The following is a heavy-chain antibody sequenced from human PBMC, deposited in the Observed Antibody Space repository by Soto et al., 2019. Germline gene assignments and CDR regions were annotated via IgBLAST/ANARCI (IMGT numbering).Heavy chain of an antibody. CDR1: GYTFTSYG. CDR3: AREYVTYYDFWSGYYKHYYFDY. D-gene: IGHD3-3*01. V-gene: IGHV1-18*04. CDR2: IRAYNGNT. J-gene: IGHJ4*02. Sequence: QVQLVQSGAEVKKPGASVKVSCQASGYTFTSYGISWVRQAPGQGLEWMGWIRAYNGNTNYAQKLQGRVTMTTETSTSTAYMELMSLRSDDTAVYYFAREYVTYYDFWSGYYKHYYFDYWGQGTLVTVSS.